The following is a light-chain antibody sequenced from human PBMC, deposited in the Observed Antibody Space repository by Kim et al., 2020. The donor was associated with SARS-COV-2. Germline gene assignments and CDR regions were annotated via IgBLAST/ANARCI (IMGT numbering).Light chain of an antibody. V-gene: IGKV3-15*01. CDR2: GAS. J-gene: IGKJ1*01. CDR3: QQYNNWPPST. CDR1: QSVTSN. Sequence: SPGERATLSCRASQSVTSNLAWYQQKPGQAPRLLIYGASTRATGIPARFSGSGSGTEFTLTINSLQSEDFAVYYCQQYNNWPPSTFGQGTKVDIK.